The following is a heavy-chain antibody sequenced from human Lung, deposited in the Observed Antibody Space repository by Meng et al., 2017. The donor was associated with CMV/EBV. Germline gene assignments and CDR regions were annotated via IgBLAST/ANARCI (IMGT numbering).Heavy chain of an antibody. V-gene: IGHV1-69*02. Sequence: SVXVSXXASGGTFSSYTISWVRQAPGQGLEWMRRIIPILGIVNYAQKFQGRVTITADKSTSTAYMELSSLRSEDTAVYYCARGSYYDSSGYYSTSDWFDPWGQGTLVTVSS. CDR3: ARGSYYDSSGYYSTSDWFDP. CDR2: IIPILGIV. J-gene: IGHJ5*02. CDR1: GGTFSSYT. D-gene: IGHD3-22*01.